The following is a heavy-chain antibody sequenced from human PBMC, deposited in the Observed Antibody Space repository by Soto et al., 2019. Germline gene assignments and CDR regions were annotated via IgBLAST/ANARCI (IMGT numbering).Heavy chain of an antibody. Sequence: GASVKVSCKPSGYTFTTYAISWVRQAPGQGLEWMGWINTYSGNTNYAQKLQGRVTMTTDTSTSTAYMELRSLRSDDTAVYYCARESCGGDCYSGLDQWGQGTLVTVPS. J-gene: IGHJ4*02. CDR3: ARESCGGDCYSGLDQ. CDR1: GYTFTTYA. D-gene: IGHD2-21*02. CDR2: INTYSGNT. V-gene: IGHV1-18*01.